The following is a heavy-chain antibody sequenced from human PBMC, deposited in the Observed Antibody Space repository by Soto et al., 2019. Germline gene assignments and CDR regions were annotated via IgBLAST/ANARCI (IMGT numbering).Heavy chain of an antibody. Sequence: GSVKVSCKASGYTFTSYGISWVRQAPGQGLECMGWISAYNGNTNYARKLQGRVTMTTDTSTSTAYMELRSLRSDDTAVYYCAREPYYDFWSGYYKRPAFDYWGQGTLVTVSS. CDR1: GYTFTSYG. V-gene: IGHV1-18*01. CDR2: ISAYNGNT. CDR3: AREPYYDFWSGYYKRPAFDY. J-gene: IGHJ4*02. D-gene: IGHD3-3*01.